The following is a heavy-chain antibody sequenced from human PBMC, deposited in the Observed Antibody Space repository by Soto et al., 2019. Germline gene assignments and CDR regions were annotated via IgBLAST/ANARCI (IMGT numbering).Heavy chain of an antibody. CDR2: IYHSGST. Sequence: PSETLSLTCAVSGGSISSGGYFWSCIRQPPGKGLEWIGYIYHSGSTYYNPSLKSRVTISVDKSKNQFPLKLSSVTAADTAVYYCARWSNYNGRFDPWGQGTLVTVSS. V-gene: IGHV4-30-2*01. D-gene: IGHD3-10*01. CDR1: GGSISSGGYF. CDR3: ARWSNYNGRFDP. J-gene: IGHJ5*02.